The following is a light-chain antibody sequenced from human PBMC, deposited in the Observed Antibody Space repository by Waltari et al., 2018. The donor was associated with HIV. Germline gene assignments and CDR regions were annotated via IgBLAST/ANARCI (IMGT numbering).Light chain of an antibody. CDR1: QTVIGN. CDR2: GAS. Sequence: EIVMTQSPATLSVSPGERATLSCRASQTVIGNLAWYQQKPGQAPRPLVYGASVRAACVPARFSGSGSGTEFTLTISSLQSEDFGVYYCQQYNYWPPYTFGQGTKLEMK. V-gene: IGKV3-15*01. J-gene: IGKJ2*01. CDR3: QQYNYWPPYT.